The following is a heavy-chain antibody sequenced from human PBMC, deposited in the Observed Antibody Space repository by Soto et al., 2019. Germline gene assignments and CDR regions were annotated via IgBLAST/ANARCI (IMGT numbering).Heavy chain of an antibody. D-gene: IGHD6-6*01. J-gene: IGHJ4*02. CDR2: ITSSSSYT. CDR1: GSTFSDYY. V-gene: IGHV3-11*03. CDR3: AGGQDNRPVNFAY. Sequence: PGGSLRLSCAASGSTFSDYYMSWIRQAPGKGLEWLSYITSSSSYTNYADSVKGRFTISRDNAKKSLYLQMNSLRVEDTAVYYFAGGQDNRPVNFAYWSPGTLVTVSS.